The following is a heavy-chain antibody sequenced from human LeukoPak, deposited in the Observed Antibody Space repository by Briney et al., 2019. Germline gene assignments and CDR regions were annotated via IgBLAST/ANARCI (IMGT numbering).Heavy chain of an antibody. CDR1: GASISDTHW. CDR2: IYKSGSP. Sequence: PSETLSLTCAVSGASISDTHWWSWVRQPPGKGLEWIGEIYKSGSPNYNPSLRSRVAISEDKFKNQFLLKLTSVTAADRAVYYCARDPHTSNQPDYWGQGTLVTVSS. V-gene: IGHV4-4*02. CDR3: ARDPHTSNQPDY. J-gene: IGHJ4*02. D-gene: IGHD2-2*01.